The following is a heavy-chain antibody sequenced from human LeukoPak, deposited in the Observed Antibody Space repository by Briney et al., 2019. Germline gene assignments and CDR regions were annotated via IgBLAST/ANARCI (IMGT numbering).Heavy chain of an antibody. V-gene: IGHV3-43*01. Sequence: GGSLRLSCAASGFSFDDYTLHWVRQAPGKGLEWVSLITRDGGSTFYADSVKGRFTISRDKSKNSLYLQMHRLRTEDTALYYCATERLKYFDYWGQGTLVTVSS. CDR2: ITRDGGST. CDR1: GFSFDDYT. J-gene: IGHJ4*02. CDR3: ATERLKYFDY.